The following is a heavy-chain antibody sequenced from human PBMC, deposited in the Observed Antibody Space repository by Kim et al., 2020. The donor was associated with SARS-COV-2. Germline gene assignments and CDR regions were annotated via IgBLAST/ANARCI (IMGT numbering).Heavy chain of an antibody. CDR1: GFTFSSYW. CDR2: IKQDGSEI. D-gene: IGHD3-10*01. CDR3: ARVGDISMVRGYVLFDY. Sequence: GGSLRLSCAASGFTFSSYWMSWVRQAPGKGLEWVANIKQDGSEIYNVDSVKGRFTIARDNAKNSRYLQMNTLRAEATAVYYCARVGDISMVRGYVLFDYWGQGSLLPVSS. V-gene: IGHV3-7*01. J-gene: IGHJ4*02.